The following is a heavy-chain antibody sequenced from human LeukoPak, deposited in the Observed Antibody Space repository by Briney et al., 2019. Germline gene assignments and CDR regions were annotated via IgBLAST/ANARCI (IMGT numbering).Heavy chain of an antibody. J-gene: IGHJ5*02. CDR1: GGTFSSYT. CDR3: ALRGSYYGYNWFDP. V-gene: IGHV1-69*02. D-gene: IGHD1-26*01. CDR2: IIPILGIA. Sequence: SVKVSCKASGGTFSSYTISWVRQAPGQGLEWMGRIIPILGIANYAQKFQGRVTITADKSTSTAYTELSSLRSEDTAVYYCALRGSYYGYNWFDPWGQGTLVTVSS.